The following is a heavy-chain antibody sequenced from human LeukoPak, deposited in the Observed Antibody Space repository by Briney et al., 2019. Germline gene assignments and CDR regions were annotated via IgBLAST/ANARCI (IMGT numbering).Heavy chain of an antibody. CDR1: GYTFTSYD. CDR3: ALWFGRLYSDY. V-gene: IGHV1-8*01. CDR2: MNPNSGNT. D-gene: IGHD3-10*01. Sequence: ASVKVSCKASGYTFTSYDINWVRQATGQGLEWMGWMNPNSGNTGYAQKSQGRVTMTRNTSISTAYMELSSLRSEDTAVYYCALWFGRLYSDYWGQGTLVTVSS. J-gene: IGHJ4*02.